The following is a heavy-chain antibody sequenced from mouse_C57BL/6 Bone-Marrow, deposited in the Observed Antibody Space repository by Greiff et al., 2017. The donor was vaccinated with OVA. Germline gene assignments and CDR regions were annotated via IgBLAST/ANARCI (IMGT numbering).Heavy chain of an antibody. CDR2: IDPSDSYT. CDR1: GYTFTSYW. Sequence: VQLQQPGAELVKPGASVKLSCKASGYTFTSYWMQWVKQRPGQGLEWIGEIDPSDSYTNYNQKFKGKATLTVDTSSTTAYMRLSSLTSPASAVSSFARFLRGRWGQGTTLTVSS. J-gene: IGHJ2*01. V-gene: IGHV1-50*01. D-gene: IGHD3-1*01. CDR3: ARFLRGR.